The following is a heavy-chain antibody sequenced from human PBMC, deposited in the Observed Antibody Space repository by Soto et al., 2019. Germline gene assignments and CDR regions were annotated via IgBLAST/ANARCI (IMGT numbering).Heavy chain of an antibody. Sequence: EVQLVESGGGLVKPGGSLRLSCVASGFTFSSYSMNWVRQAPGKGLEWVSSISGSTTYIYYADSVKGRFTISRDNAKNSLYLQMNSLRAEDTAVYYCARVPTMVDVWGQGTTVTVSS. J-gene: IGHJ6*02. V-gene: IGHV3-21*01. CDR3: ARVPTMVDV. CDR2: ISGSTTYI. CDR1: GFTFSSYS. D-gene: IGHD2-8*01.